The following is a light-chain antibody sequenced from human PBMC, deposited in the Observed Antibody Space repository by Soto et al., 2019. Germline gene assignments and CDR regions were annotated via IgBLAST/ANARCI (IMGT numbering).Light chain of an antibody. CDR1: QSISTF. V-gene: IGKV1-39*01. CDR2: GAS. CDR3: QQSYSTTFT. J-gene: IGKJ3*01. Sequence: DIQMTQSPYSLSASVGDRVTITCRASQSISTFLNWYQQKPGKAPKVLIYGASSMQTGVPSRFSGSGSGTDFTLTISSLQPEDFAAYYCQQSYSTTFTFGPGTKVDIK.